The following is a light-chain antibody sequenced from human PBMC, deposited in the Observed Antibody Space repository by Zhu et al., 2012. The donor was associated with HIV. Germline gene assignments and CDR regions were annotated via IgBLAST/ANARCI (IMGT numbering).Light chain of an antibody. V-gene: IGKV1-9*01. CDR1: QGISNH. CDR2: GAS. Sequence: DIQLTQSPSFLSASVGDRVTITCRASQGISNHLAWYHQKPGKAPKLLIYGASVLQSGVPSRFSGSGSGTEFTLTISSLQPEDVGTYFCQKYTSAPPTFGRGTRVRSN. J-gene: IGKJ4*01. CDR3: QKYTSAPPT.